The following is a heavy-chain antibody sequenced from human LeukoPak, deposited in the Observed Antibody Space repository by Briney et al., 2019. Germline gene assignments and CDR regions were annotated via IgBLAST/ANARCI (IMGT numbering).Heavy chain of an antibody. D-gene: IGHD4-11*01. CDR2: AYTSGST. CDR1: GGSISSSSYY. V-gene: IGHV4-39*07. J-gene: IGHJ5*02. Sequence: SETLSLTCTVSGGSISSSSYYWGWIRQPPGKGLEWIGRAYTSGSTNYNPSLKSRVTILVDTPKNQFSLKLSSVAAADTAVYYCARDRWGYDYSNNWFDPWGQGTLVTVSS. CDR3: ARDRWGYDYSNNWFDP.